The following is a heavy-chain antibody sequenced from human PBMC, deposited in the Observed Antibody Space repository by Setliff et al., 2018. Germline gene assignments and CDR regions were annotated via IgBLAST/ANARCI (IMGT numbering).Heavy chain of an antibody. J-gene: IGHJ4*02. CDR3: RFWSGYYKNDY. CDR2: INHSGTT. V-gene: IGHV4-34*01. Sequence: LSLTCTVYGVSFSDYYWGWVRQSPGKGLDWIGEINHSGTTNYDPSLEGRISISVDTSKRQFSLKLTSVTAADMAVYYCRFWSGYYKNDYWAQGTLVTSPQ. CDR1: GVSFSDYY. D-gene: IGHD3-3*01.